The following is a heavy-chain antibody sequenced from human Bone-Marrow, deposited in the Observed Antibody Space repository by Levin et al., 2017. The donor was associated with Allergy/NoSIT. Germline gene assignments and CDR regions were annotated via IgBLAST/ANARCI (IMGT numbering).Heavy chain of an antibody. J-gene: IGHJ5*02. D-gene: IGHD3-3*01. Sequence: PSETLSLTCVVSGSSISSDCYWAWIRQPPGKGLEWIGKIYHSGRTYYKPSLKSRVTMSIDTSKNQFSLNLSSVTAADTAVYYCARVVLRPADGSDDILEMGEFGPWSQGTLVSVSS. CDR3: ARVVLRPADGSDDILEMGEFGP. CDR2: IYHSGRT. CDR1: GSSISSDCY. V-gene: IGHV4-38-2*01.